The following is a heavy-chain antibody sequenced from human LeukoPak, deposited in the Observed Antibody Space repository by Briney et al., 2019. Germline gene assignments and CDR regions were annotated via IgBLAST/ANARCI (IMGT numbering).Heavy chain of an antibody. CDR2: ISYDGSNK. CDR3: ARGAMNYYYYYMDV. V-gene: IGHV3-30*03. CDR1: GFTFSSYG. D-gene: IGHD2-2*01. J-gene: IGHJ6*03. Sequence: PGGSLRLSCAASGFTFSSYGMHWVRQAPGKGLEWVAVISYDGSNKYYADSVKGRFTISRDNSKNTLYLQMNSLRAEDTAVYYCARGAMNYYYYYMDVWGKGTTVTVSS.